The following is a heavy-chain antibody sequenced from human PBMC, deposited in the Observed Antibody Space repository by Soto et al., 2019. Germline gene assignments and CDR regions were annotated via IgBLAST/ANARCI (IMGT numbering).Heavy chain of an antibody. V-gene: IGHV3-30-3*01. CDR3: AREGGYDPPSRYYFDY. J-gene: IGHJ4*02. Sequence: GGSLRLSCAASGFTFSSYAMHWVRQAPGKGLEWVAVISYDGSNKYYADSVKGRFTISRDNSKNTLYLQMNSLRAEDTAVYYCAREGGYDPPSRYYFDYWGQGTLVTVSS. D-gene: IGHD5-12*01. CDR2: ISYDGSNK. CDR1: GFTFSSYA.